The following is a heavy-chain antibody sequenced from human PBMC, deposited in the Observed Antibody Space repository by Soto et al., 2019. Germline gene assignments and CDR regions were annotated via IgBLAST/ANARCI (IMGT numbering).Heavy chain of an antibody. CDR2: ISCGGSTE. Sequence: GGSLILSCAASGFTFSRSGMHWVRQAPGKGLEWVSDISCGGSTEHYADSVEGRFTVSRDNSKNSLYLQMNSLRAEDTAVYYCAKDRHTKGSNYNGGLLEHWGQGTLVTVSS. J-gene: IGHJ1*01. V-gene: IGHV3-30*18. CDR3: AKDRHTKGSNYNGGLLEH. D-gene: IGHD3-10*01. CDR1: GFTFSRSG.